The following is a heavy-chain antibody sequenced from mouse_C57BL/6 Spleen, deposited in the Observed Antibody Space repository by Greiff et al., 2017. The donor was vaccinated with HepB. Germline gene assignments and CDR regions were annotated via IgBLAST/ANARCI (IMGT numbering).Heavy chain of an antibody. CDR1: GFTFSDYY. CDR3: ARGYYGSSPAWFAY. Sequence: EVQVVESGGGLVQPGGSLKLSCAASGFTFSDYYMYWVRQTPEKRLEWVAYISNGGGSTYYPDTVKGRFTISRDNAKNTLYLQMSRLKSEDTAMYYCARGYYGSSPAWFAYWGQGTLVTVSA. V-gene: IGHV5-12*01. CDR2: ISNGGGST. D-gene: IGHD1-1*01. J-gene: IGHJ3*01.